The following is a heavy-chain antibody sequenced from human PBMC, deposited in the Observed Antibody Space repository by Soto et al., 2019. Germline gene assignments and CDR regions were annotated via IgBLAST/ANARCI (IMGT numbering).Heavy chain of an antibody. D-gene: IGHD5-18*01. Sequence: QVRLVESGGGVVQPGRSLRLSCAASGFTFSSYAMHWVRQAPGKGLEWVAVISYDGSNKYYADSVKGRFTISRDNSKTTLYLQMNSLRAEDTAVYYCARARGYRYGYFDYWGQGTLVTVSS. CDR3: ARARGYRYGYFDY. V-gene: IGHV3-30-3*01. CDR1: GFTFSSYA. J-gene: IGHJ4*02. CDR2: ISYDGSNK.